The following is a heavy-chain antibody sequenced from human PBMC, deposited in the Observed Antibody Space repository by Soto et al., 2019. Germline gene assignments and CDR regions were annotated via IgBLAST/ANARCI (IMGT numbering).Heavy chain of an antibody. Sequence: ASVKVSCKASGYTFTSYAMHWVRQAPGQRLEWMGWINAVNGKTKYSQKLQGRVTITRDTSASTAYMELSSLRSEDTAVYYCARSLMVRGVNIGDYWGQGTLVTVSS. CDR3: ARSLMVRGVNIGDY. CDR1: GYTFTSYA. V-gene: IGHV1-3*01. J-gene: IGHJ4*02. D-gene: IGHD3-10*01. CDR2: INAVNGKT.